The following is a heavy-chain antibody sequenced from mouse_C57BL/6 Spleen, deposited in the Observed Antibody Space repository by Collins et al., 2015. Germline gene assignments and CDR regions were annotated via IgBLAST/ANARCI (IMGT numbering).Heavy chain of an antibody. J-gene: IGHJ2*01. D-gene: IGHD1-2*01. Sequence: QIQLVQSGPELKKPGETVKISCKASGYTFTNYGMNWVKQAPGKGLSGWLDNTYTGEPTYADDFKGRFAFSLETSASTAYLQINNLKNEDMATYFCARGTTATLDYWGQGTTLTVSS. V-gene: IGHV9-1*02. CDR1: GYTFTNYG. CDR3: ARGTTATLDY. CDR2: NTYTGEP.